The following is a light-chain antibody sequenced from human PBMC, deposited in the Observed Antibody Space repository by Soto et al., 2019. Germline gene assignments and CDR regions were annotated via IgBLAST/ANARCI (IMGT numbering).Light chain of an antibody. CDR3: QQRSNWPPLT. J-gene: IGKJ4*01. CDR2: DAS. CDR1: QSVSSY. V-gene: IGKV3-11*01. Sequence: EIVLTQSPATLSLSPGERATLSCRASQSVSSYLAWYQQKPGQAPRLLIYDASNRATGIPARFSGSGSGTDFTIPISSIVPEDVAVDYCQQRSNWPPLTFGGGTKVEIK.